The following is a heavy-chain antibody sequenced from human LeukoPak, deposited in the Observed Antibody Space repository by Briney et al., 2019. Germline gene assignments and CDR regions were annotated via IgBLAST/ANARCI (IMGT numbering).Heavy chain of an antibody. CDR3: AKSFPARHIVVLSAHWFDP. Sequence: GGSLRLSCGASGFTFSSYAMSWVHQAPGKGLEWVSAISGSGGSTYYADSVKGRFTISRDNSKNTLYLQMNSLRAEDTAVYYCAKSFPARHIVVLSAHWFDPWGQGTLVTVSS. J-gene: IGHJ5*02. D-gene: IGHD2-21*01. CDR2: ISGSGGST. V-gene: IGHV3-23*01. CDR1: GFTFSSYA.